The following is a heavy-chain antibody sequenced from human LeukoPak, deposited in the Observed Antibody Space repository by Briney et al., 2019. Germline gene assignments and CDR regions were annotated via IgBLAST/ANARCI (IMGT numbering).Heavy chain of an antibody. CDR3: TRRPGYSYPFDY. CDR1: GFTFSGSA. Sequence: GGSLKLSCAASGFTFSGSAMHWVRQASGKGLEGVGRIRSKANSYATAYAASVKGRFTISRDDSKNTAYLQLHSLKTEDTAVYYCTRRPGYSYPFDYWGQGTLVTVSS. D-gene: IGHD5-18*01. V-gene: IGHV3-73*01. CDR2: IRSKANSYAT. J-gene: IGHJ4*02.